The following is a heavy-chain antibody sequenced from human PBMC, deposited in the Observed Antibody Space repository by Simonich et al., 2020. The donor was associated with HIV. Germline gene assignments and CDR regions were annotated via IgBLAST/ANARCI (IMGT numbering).Heavy chain of an antibody. V-gene: IGHV4-34*01. CDR1: GGSFSGYF. CDR3: ARIEYSSSSEFDP. J-gene: IGHJ5*02. D-gene: IGHD6-6*01. CDR2: INQSGST. Sequence: QVQLQQWGAGLLKPSETLSLTCAVYGGSFSGYFWTWIRQSPGKGLEWIGQINQSGSTNNNPSHKSRVTISVATSNTQFLLKVTSVTAADTALYYCARIEYSSSSEFDPWGQGTLVTVSS.